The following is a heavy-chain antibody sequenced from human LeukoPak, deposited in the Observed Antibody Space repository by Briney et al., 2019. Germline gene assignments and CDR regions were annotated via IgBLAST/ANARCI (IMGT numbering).Heavy chain of an antibody. CDR2: IFYSGST. V-gene: IGHV4-59*12. CDR3: AKSNGYGLVDI. CDR1: GGSISGYY. J-gene: IGHJ3*02. D-gene: IGHD3-10*01. Sequence: SETLSLTCTVSGGSISGYYWSWIRQPPGKGLEWIGYIFYSGSTYYSPSLKSRVTISLDTSRNQFSLKLTSVTAADTAVYYCAKSNGYGLVDIWGQGTMVTVSS.